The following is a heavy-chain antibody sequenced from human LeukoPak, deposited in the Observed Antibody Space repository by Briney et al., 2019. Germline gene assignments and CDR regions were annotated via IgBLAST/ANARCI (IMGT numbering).Heavy chain of an antibody. Sequence: PGRSLRLSCAASGFTFSSYAMHWVRQAPGKGLEWVAVISYVGSNKYYADSVKGRFTISRDNSKNTLYLQMNSLRAENTAVYYCARVDYYDSSGYYQGGAFDIWGQGTMVTVSS. V-gene: IGHV3-30*04. CDR3: ARVDYYDSSGYYQGGAFDI. CDR1: GFTFSSYA. J-gene: IGHJ3*02. D-gene: IGHD3-22*01. CDR2: ISYVGSNK.